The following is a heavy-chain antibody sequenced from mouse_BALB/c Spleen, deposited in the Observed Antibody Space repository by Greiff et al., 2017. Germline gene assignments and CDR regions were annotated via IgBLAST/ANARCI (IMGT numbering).Heavy chain of an antibody. CDR1: GFTFSSYA. V-gene: IGHV5-6-5*01. Sequence: EVKLMESGGGLVKPGGSLKLSCAASGFTFSSYAMSWVRQTPEKRLEWVASISSGGSTYYPDSVKGRFTISRDNARNILYLQMSSLRSEDTAMYYCARGYDGYYLDYWGQGTTLTVSS. CDR3: ARGYDGYYLDY. D-gene: IGHD2-3*01. CDR2: ISSGGST. J-gene: IGHJ2*01.